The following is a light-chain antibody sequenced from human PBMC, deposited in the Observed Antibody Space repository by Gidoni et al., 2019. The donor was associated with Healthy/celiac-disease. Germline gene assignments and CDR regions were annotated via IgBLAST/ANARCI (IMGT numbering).Light chain of an antibody. V-gene: IGLV3-19*01. J-gene: IGLJ2*01. Sequence: SSELTQYPAVSVALGQTVRITCQGDSLRSYYASRYQQKPGQAPVLVIYGKNNRPSGIPDRFSGSSSGNTASLTITGAQAEDEADYYCNSRDSSGNVVFGGGTKLTVL. CDR3: NSRDSSGNVV. CDR2: GKN. CDR1: SLRSYY.